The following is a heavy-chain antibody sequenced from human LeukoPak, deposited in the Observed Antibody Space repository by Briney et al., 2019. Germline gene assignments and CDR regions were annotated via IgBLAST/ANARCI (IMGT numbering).Heavy chain of an antibody. CDR3: ARVSSRIAAAPMGY. CDR1: GFTFSTYN. J-gene: IGHJ4*02. V-gene: IGHV3-48*04. D-gene: IGHD6-13*01. Sequence: GGSLRLSCAASGFTFSTYNMNWVRQAPGKGLEWVSHISSGSSTIYYADSVKGRFTISRDNAKNSLYLQMTSLRGEDTAVYYCARVSSRIAAAPMGYWGQGTLVTVSS. CDR2: ISSGSSTI.